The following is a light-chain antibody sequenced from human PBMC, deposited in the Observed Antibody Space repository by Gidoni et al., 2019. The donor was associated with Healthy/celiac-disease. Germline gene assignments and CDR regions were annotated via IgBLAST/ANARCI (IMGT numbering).Light chain of an antibody. V-gene: IGKV3-20*01. Sequence: EIVFTQSPGTLSLSPGERATLSCRASQSVSSSYLAWYQQKPGQAPRLLIYGASSRATGIPDRFSGSGSGTDFTLTISRLEPEDFAVYYCQQYGSSRTFGQXTKVEIK. CDR1: QSVSSSY. CDR2: GAS. J-gene: IGKJ1*01. CDR3: QQYGSSRT.